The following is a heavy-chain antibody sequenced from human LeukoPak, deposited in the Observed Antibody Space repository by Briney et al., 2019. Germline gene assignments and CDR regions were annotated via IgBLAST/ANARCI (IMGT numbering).Heavy chain of an antibody. Sequence: PGGSLRLSCAASGFIVSSNYMSWVRQAPGKGLEWVSLIYSGGSTYYADSVKGRFTISRDNSKNTLYLQMNSLRAEDTAVYHCASIRITMKALDYWGQGTLVTVSS. CDR3: ASIRITMKALDY. D-gene: IGHD3-22*01. V-gene: IGHV3-53*01. CDR2: IYSGGST. CDR1: GFIVSSNY. J-gene: IGHJ4*02.